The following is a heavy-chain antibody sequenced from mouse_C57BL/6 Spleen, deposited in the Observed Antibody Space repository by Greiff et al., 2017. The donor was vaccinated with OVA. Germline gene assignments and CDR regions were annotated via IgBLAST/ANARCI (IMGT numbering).Heavy chain of an antibody. V-gene: IGHV1-54*01. J-gene: IGHJ2*01. CDR1: GYAFTNYL. CDR2: INPGSGGT. CDR3: ARCKDYGSGFDY. D-gene: IGHD1-1*01. Sequence: QVQLQQSGAELVRPGTSVKVSCKASGYAFTNYLIEWVKQRPGQGLEWIGVINPGSGGTNYNEKFKGKATLPADKSSSTAYMQLSSLTSEDSAVYFCARCKDYGSGFDYWGQGTTLTVSS.